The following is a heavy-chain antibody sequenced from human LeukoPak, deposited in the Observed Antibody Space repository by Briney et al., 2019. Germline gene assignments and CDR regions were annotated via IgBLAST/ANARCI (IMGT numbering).Heavy chain of an antibody. Sequence: SETLSLTCTVSGGSISSYYWSWIRQPPWQGLECIRYIYYSGSTNYNPSLKSRVAISVDTSKNQFSLKLSSVTAADTAVYYCARHIGTGGYSSGWSLDYWGQGTLVTVSS. CDR3: ARHIGTGGYSSGWSLDY. V-gene: IGHV4-59*08. J-gene: IGHJ4*02. D-gene: IGHD6-19*01. CDR2: IYYSGST. CDR1: GGSISSYY.